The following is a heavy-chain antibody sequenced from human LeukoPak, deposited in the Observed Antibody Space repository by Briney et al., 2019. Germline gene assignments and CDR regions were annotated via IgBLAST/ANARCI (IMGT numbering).Heavy chain of an antibody. CDR1: GFTVSSNC. D-gene: IGHD3-10*01. CDR3: ASSASSGLPNAFDV. V-gene: IGHV3-66*02. Sequence: PGGSLRLSCAASGFTVSSNCMTWVRQVPGKGLEWVSILYSVGTTHYADSMKGRFTISRDSSENTLYLQMNSLRPEDTAVYYCASSASSGLPNAFDVWGQGTMVTVSS. J-gene: IGHJ3*01. CDR2: LYSVGTT.